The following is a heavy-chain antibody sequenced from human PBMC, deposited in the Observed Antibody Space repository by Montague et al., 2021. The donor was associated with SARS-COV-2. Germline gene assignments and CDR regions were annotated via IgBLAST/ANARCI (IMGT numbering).Heavy chain of an antibody. CDR1: GGSINSYY. V-gene: IGHV4-59*12. J-gene: IGHJ6*02. CDR3: ARVRYYGSGTSLGMDV. Sequence: SETLSLTCGVSGGSINSYYWSWIRQPAGKGLEWIGYIYYSGSTNYNPSLKSRVTISVDTSKNQFSLKLSSVTAADTAVYYCARVRYYGSGTSLGMDVWGQGTTVTVSS. D-gene: IGHD3-10*01. CDR2: IYYSGST.